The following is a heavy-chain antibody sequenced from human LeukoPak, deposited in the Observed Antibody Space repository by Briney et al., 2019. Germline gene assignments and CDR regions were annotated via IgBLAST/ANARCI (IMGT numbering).Heavy chain of an antibody. J-gene: IGHJ4*02. CDR2: IYDGGST. CDR1: GGSVNSYY. D-gene: IGHD5-12*01. Sequence: PSETLSLTCTVSGGSVNSYYLSWIRQPAGKTLEWIGRIYDGGSTNYNPSLKSRVTMSVDTSKNQISLKLKSVTAADTAVYYCARGGFIVATMATMRYYFDYWGQGTLVTVSS. V-gene: IGHV4-4*07. CDR3: ARGGFIVATMATMRYYFDY.